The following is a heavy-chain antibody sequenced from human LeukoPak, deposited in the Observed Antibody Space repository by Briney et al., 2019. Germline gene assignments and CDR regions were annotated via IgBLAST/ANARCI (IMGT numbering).Heavy chain of an antibody. J-gene: IGHJ4*02. CDR1: GFTFSDYY. Sequence: GGSLRLSCAASGFTFSDYYISWIRQAPGKGLEWVSYISSSGSTIYYADSVKGRFTISRDNAKNSLYLQMNSLRAEDTAVYYCARGTDTEQLYIDYWGQGTLVTVSS. D-gene: IGHD6-13*01. CDR3: ARGTDTEQLYIDY. CDR2: ISSSGSTI. V-gene: IGHV3-11*01.